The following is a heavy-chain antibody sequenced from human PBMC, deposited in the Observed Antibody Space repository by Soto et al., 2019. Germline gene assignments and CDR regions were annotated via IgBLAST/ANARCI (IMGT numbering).Heavy chain of an antibody. CDR3: ARCGSGSPIDYWFGP. D-gene: IGHD3-10*01. J-gene: IGHJ5*02. Sequence: QLQLQESGPGLVKPSETLSLTCTVSGDSITSSSYYWGWIRQPPGKGLEWIGNMFYSGSTYYNPSLMSRVTIFVETPKNQFSLKVRSVTVADTAVYYCARCGSGSPIDYWFGPWGQGTLVIVSS. CDR2: MFYSGST. CDR1: GDSITSSSYY. V-gene: IGHV4-39*01.